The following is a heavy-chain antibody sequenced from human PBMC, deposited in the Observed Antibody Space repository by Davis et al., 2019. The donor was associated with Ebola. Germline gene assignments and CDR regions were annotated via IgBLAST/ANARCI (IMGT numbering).Heavy chain of an antibody. D-gene: IGHD2-15*01. CDR1: GFTFSNYA. CDR2: ISYDGSNK. Sequence: PGGSLRLSCAASGFTFSNYAMSWVRQAPGKGPEWVAVISYDGSNKYYADSVKGRFTISRDNSKNTLYLQMNSLRAEDTAVYYCAKARAGLRGQGTLVTVSS. CDR3: AKARAGL. J-gene: IGHJ4*02. V-gene: IGHV3-30-3*01.